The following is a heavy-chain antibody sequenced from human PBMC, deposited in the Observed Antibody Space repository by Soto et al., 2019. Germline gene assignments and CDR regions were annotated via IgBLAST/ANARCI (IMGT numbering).Heavy chain of an antibody. CDR3: ARTAFIVVVVAATRGYFDY. V-gene: IGHV1-18*01. Sequence: GASVKVSCKASGYTFTSYGISWVRQAPGQGLEWMGWISAYNGNTNYAQKLQGRVTMTTDTSTSTAYMELRSLRSDDTAVYYCARTAFIVVVVAATRGYFDYWGQGTLVTVSS. CDR1: GYTFTSYG. CDR2: ISAYNGNT. D-gene: IGHD2-15*01. J-gene: IGHJ4*02.